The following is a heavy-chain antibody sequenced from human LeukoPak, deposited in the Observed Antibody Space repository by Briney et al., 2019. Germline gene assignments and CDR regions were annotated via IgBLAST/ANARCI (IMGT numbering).Heavy chain of an antibody. J-gene: IGHJ4*02. CDR3: AKVKVLVATMFDY. D-gene: IGHD5-12*01. V-gene: IGHV3-23*01. CDR1: GVTFSSYA. CDR2: ISVSGGST. Sequence: PGGSLRLSCAASGVTFSSYAMSWVRQAPGKGLEWVSAISVSGGSTYYAHSVKGRFTISRDNSKNTLYLQMNSLRAEDTAVYYCAKVKVLVATMFDYWGQGTLVTVSS.